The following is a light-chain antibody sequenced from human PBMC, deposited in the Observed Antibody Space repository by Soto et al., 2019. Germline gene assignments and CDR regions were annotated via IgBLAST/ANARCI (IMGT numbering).Light chain of an antibody. J-gene: IGKJ1*01. V-gene: IGKV3-11*01. Sequence: EIVLTQSPATVSLSPGERVTLSCRASQYVNIYLAWFQQTPGQAPRLLIYDTSNRATGIPARFSGSGSGTEFTLTISSLQSEDFAVYYCQQYNDWWTFGQGTKVDIK. CDR1: QYVNIY. CDR3: QQYNDWWT. CDR2: DTS.